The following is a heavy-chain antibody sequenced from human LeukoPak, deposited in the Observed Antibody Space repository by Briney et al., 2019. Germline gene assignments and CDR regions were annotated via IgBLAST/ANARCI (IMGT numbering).Heavy chain of an antibody. CDR3: VNDLARRGGY. CDR2: IKHDSSEK. J-gene: IGHJ4*02. V-gene: IGHV3-7*01. Sequence: GGSLRLSCAVSGIIFSDYWMSWVRQAPGKGLEWVANIKHDSSEKYYVDSVKGRFTISRDNAKNSPYLRMNSLRAEDTAVYYCVNDLARRGGYWGQGTLVTVSA. CDR1: GIIFSDYW. D-gene: IGHD3-16*01.